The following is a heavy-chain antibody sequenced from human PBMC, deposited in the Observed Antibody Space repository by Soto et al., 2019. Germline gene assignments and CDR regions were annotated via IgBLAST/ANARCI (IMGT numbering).Heavy chain of an antibody. V-gene: IGHV3-23*01. Sequence: GGSLRLSCAASGFTFSSYAMSWVRQAPGKGLEWVSAISGSGGSTYYADSVKGRFTISRDNSKNTLYLQMNSLRAEDTAVYYCAKDQPWYDCSGGSCYWAPLYYYYGMDVWGQGTTVTVSS. J-gene: IGHJ6*02. CDR2: ISGSGGST. CDR3: AKDQPWYDCSGGSCYWAPLYYYYGMDV. D-gene: IGHD2-15*01. CDR1: GFTFSSYA.